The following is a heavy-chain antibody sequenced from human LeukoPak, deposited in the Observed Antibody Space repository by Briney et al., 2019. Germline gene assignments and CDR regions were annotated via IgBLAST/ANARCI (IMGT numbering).Heavy chain of an antibody. J-gene: IGHJ4*02. V-gene: IGHV3-23*01. CDR2: ISGSGGST. CDR3: AREVGVDIVVVVTSPAFDY. CDR1: GFTFSSYA. D-gene: IGHD2-15*01. Sequence: GGSLRLSCAASGFTFSSYAMSWVRRAPGKGLEWVSAISGSGGSTYYADSVKGRFTISRDNSKNTLYLQMNSLRAEDTAVYYCAREVGVDIVVVVTSPAFDYWGQGTLVTVSS.